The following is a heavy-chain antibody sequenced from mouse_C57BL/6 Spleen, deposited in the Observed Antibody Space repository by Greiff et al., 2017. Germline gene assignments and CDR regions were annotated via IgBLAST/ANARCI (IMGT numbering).Heavy chain of an antibody. D-gene: IGHD1-1*01. Sequence: VQLQQSGAELVRPGTSVKVSCKASGYAFTSYLIEWVKQRPGQGLEWIGVINPGSGGTNYNEKFKGKATLTADKSSSTAYMQLSSLTSEDSAVYFCARSRLYGSSYGYWGQGTTLTVSS. CDR1: GYAFTSYL. J-gene: IGHJ2*01. V-gene: IGHV1-54*01. CDR3: ARSRLYGSSYGY. CDR2: INPGSGGT.